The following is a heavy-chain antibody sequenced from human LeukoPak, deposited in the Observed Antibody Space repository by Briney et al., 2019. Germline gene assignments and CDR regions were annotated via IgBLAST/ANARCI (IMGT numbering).Heavy chain of an antibody. Sequence: ASVKVSCKVSGYTLTELSMHWVRQAPGKGLEWMGGFDPEDGETIYAQKFQGRVTMTEDTSTDTAYMELSSLRSEDTAVYYCATDRRLQNDYYDSSGSDYWGQGTLVTVSS. V-gene: IGHV1-24*01. J-gene: IGHJ4*02. D-gene: IGHD3-22*01. CDR1: GYTLTELS. CDR3: ATDRRLQNDYYDSSGSDY. CDR2: FDPEDGET.